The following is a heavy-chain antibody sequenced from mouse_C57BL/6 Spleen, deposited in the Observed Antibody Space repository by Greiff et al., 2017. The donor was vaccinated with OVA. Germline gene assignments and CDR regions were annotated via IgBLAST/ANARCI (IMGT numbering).Heavy chain of an antibody. D-gene: IGHD1-1*01. CDR2: IYPGDGDT. J-gene: IGHJ1*03. CDR3: ARSNYGSRYWYFDV. Sequence: VQLQQSGPELVKPGASVKISCKASGYAFSSPWMNWVKQRPGKGLEWIGRIYPGDGDTNYNGKFKGKATLTADKSSSTAYMQLSSLTSEDSAVYFCARSNYGSRYWYFDVWGTGTTVTVSS. CDR1: GYAFSSPW. V-gene: IGHV1-82*01.